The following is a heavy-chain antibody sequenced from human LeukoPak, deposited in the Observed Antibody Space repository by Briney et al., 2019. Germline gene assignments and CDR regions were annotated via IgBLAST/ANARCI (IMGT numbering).Heavy chain of an antibody. CDR2: IYTSGST. V-gene: IGHV4-61*02. J-gene: IGHJ4*02. D-gene: IGHD6-19*01. CDR3: ARADGGWYYFDY. CDR1: GGSISSGSYY. Sequence: SETLSLTCTDSGGSISSGSYYWSWIRQPAGKGLEWIGRIYTSGSTNYNPSLKSRVTISVDTSKNQFSLKLSSVTAADTAVYYCARADGGWYYFDYWGQGTLVTVSS.